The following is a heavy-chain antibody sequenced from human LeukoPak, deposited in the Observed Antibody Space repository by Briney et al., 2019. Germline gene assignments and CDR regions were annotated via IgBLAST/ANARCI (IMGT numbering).Heavy chain of an antibody. CDR2: INSDGSST. CDR1: GFTFSSYW. J-gene: IGHJ4*02. CDR3: ARAGRGLRYFDWLTYDS. D-gene: IGHD3-9*01. Sequence: PGGSLRLSCAASGFTFSSYWMHWVRQAPGKGLMWVSRINSDGSSTNYADSVKGRFTISRDNAKNTLYLQMNSLRAEDTAVYDCARAGRGLRYFDWLTYDSWGQGTLVTVSS. V-gene: IGHV3-74*01.